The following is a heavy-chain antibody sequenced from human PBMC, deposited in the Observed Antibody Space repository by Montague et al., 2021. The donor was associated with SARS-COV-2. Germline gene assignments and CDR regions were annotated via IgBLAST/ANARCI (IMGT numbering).Heavy chain of an antibody. CDR2: IYSSGTT. Sequence: SETLSLTCTVSGGSIARDYYWGWISQPPGKGLVWVVNIYSSGTTXXNPXXXSRVTISVDASKNQFSLNLTSVTAADTAVYYCARPLGRGVSKDFDIWGQGALVIVSS. V-gene: IGHV4-39*01. CDR1: GGSIARDYY. J-gene: IGHJ3*02. D-gene: IGHD3-10*01. CDR3: ARPLGRGVSKDFDI.